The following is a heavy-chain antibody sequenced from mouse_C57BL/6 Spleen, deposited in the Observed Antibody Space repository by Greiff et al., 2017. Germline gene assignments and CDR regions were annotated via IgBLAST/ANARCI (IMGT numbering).Heavy chain of an antibody. CDR2: ISNGGGST. D-gene: IGHD1-1*01. CDR3: ARHHGSSSYWYFDV. CDR1: GFTFSDYY. Sequence: EVQRVESGGGLVQPGGSLKLSCAASGFTFSDYYMYWVRQTPEKRLEWVAYISNGGGSTYYPDTVKGRFTISRDNAKNTLYLQMSRLKSEDTAMYYCARHHGSSSYWYFDVWGTGTTVTVSS. J-gene: IGHJ1*03. V-gene: IGHV5-12*01.